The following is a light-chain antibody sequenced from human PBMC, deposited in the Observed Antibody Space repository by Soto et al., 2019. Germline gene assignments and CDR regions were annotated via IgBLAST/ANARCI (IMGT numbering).Light chain of an antibody. J-gene: IGKJ3*01. CDR2: AAS. V-gene: IGKV1-27*01. CDR1: QGIRNF. CDR3: QKYSSVPV. Sequence: DIQMTQSPTSLSASVGDRVTITCRASQGIRNFVAWYQQKPGKAPKLLIYAASTLQAGVTSRFSGSGSGTDFTLTINGLQPEDVATYSCQKYSSVPVFGPGTKVQIK.